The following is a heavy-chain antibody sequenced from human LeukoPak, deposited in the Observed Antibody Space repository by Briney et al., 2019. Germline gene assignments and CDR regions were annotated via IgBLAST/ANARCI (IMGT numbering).Heavy chain of an antibody. Sequence: GGSLRLSCAASGFTFSSYSMNWVRQAPGKGLEWVSYISSSSSTIYYADSVKGRFTISRDNAKNSLYLQMNSLRAEDTAVYYCASSLGSGYAFDIWGQGTMVTVSS. V-gene: IGHV3-48*04. D-gene: IGHD1-26*01. CDR2: ISSSSSTI. CDR1: GFTFSSYS. CDR3: ASSLGSGYAFDI. J-gene: IGHJ3*02.